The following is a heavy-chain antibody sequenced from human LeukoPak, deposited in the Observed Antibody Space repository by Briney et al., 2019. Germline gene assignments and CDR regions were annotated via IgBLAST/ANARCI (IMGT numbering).Heavy chain of an antibody. CDR3: ARSPPPYSSGWYFDY. CDR1: GDSFSINSAA. V-gene: IGHV6-1*01. CDR2: TYQRSKWYN. J-gene: IGHJ4*02. D-gene: IGHD6-19*01. Sequence: PSQTLSLTCAISGDSFSINSAAWNWIRQSPSRGLEWLGRTYQRSKWYNDYAVSVKSRITINPDISKNQFSLQLNSVTPEDTAVYYCARSPPPYSSGWYFDYWGQGTLVTVSS.